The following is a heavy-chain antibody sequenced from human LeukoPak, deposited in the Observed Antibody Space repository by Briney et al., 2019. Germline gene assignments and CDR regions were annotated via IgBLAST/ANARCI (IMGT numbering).Heavy chain of an antibody. J-gene: IGHJ4*02. CDR3: AKIGAVAGHFDY. D-gene: IGHD6-19*01. V-gene: IGHV3-30*02. Sequence: GGSLRLSCAASAFTFSSFEMSWVRQAPGKGLEWVAFIRYDGSDKFYADSVKGRFTISRDNSKNTLYLQMNSLRAEDTAVYYCAKIGAVAGHFDYWGQGTLVTVSS. CDR2: IRYDGSDK. CDR1: AFTFSSFE.